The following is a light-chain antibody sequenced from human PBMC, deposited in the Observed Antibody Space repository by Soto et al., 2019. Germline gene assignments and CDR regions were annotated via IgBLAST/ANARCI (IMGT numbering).Light chain of an antibody. CDR3: SSYTSSSTRV. CDR1: SSDVGGYKY. J-gene: IGLJ2*01. V-gene: IGLV2-14*01. CDR2: EVR. Sequence: QSALTQPASVSGSPGQSITITFTGTSSDVGGYKYVSWYQHHPGKGPKLMIYEVRNRPSGVSNRFSGSKSGKTASLTISGLQAEDEADYYCSSYTSSSTRVFGEGTQLTVL.